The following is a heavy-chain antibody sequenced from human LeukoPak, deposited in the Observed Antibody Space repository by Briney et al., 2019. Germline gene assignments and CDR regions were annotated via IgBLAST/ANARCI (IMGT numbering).Heavy chain of an antibody. J-gene: IGHJ6*03. CDR3: ARDGSGSYYTPLIAYYYMDV. Sequence: GASVKVSCKASGGTFSNYGISWVRQAPGQGLEWMGWISAYNGNTNYAQKLQGRVTMTTDTSTSTAYMELRSLRSDDTAVYYCARDGSGSYYTPLIAYYYMDVWGKGTTVTVSS. D-gene: IGHD3-10*01. V-gene: IGHV1-18*01. CDR2: ISAYNGNT. CDR1: GGTFSNYG.